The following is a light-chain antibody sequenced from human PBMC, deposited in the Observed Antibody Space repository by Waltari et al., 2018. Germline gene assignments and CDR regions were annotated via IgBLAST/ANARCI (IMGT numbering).Light chain of an antibody. CDR2: DAS. V-gene: IGKV3-15*01. J-gene: IGKJ4*01. CDR3: QQYSDWPLT. Sequence: IVMTQSPATLSVSPGERVTISCRASQSVNNKLAWYQQKPGQAPRLLIYDASTRATGIPTSFSGSGSGTEFTITISSLQSEDFAVYYCQQYSDWPLTFGGGTKVEIK. CDR1: QSVNNK.